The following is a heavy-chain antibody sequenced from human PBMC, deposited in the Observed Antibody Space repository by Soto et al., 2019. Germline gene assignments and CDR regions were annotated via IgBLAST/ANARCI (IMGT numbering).Heavy chain of an antibody. CDR3: ARLNTGWYFDL. CDR1: GFTFSNFG. CDR2: IWYDGSNE. D-gene: IGHD4-17*01. V-gene: IGHV3-33*01. Sequence: QVQLAESGGGVVQPGRSLRLSCAASGFTFSNFGMHWVRQAPGKGLEWVAVIWYDGSNEYYPDSVKGRFTISRDNSKNTLYLQMNSLRAEDTAVYYCARLNTGWYFDLWGRGTLVTVSS. J-gene: IGHJ2*01.